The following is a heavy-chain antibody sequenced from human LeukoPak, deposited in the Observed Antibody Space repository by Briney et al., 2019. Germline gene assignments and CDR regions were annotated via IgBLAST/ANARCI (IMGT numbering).Heavy chain of an antibody. CDR2: ISSSSSTI. V-gene: IGHV3-48*04. Sequence: PGGSLRLSCAASGFTFSSYSMNWVRQAPGKGLEWVSYISSSSSTIYYADSVKGRFTISRDNAKNSLYLQMNSLRAEDTAVYYCAREGSGSYYPFDYWGQGTLVTVSS. D-gene: IGHD1-26*01. CDR3: AREGSGSYYPFDY. CDR1: GFTFSSYS. J-gene: IGHJ4*02.